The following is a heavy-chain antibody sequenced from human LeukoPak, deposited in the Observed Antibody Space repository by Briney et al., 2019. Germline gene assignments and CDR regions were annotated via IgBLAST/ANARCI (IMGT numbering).Heavy chain of an antibody. J-gene: IGHJ4*02. CDR3: AREPYGSGTFDY. V-gene: IGHV4-61*08. D-gene: IGHD3-10*01. Sequence: PSETLSLTCTVSGGPISSGDFYWSWIRQPPGKGLEWIGYIYYSGSTNYNPSLKSRVTISVDTSKNQFSLKLSSVTAADTADYYCAREPYGSGTFDYWGQGTLVTVSA. CDR2: IYYSGST. CDR1: GGPISSGDFY.